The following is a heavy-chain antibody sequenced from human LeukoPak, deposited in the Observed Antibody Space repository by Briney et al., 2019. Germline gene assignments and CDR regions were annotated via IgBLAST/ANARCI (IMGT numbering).Heavy chain of an antibody. CDR1: GGSISSGDYY. V-gene: IGHV4-30-4*01. D-gene: IGHD1-26*01. Sequence: NPSQTLSLTCTVSGGSISSGDYYWSWIRQPPGKGLEWIGYIYYSGSTNYNPSLKSRVTISVDTSKNQFSLKLSSVTAADTAVYYCARGDPLDAFDYWGQGTLVTVSS. CDR2: IYYSGST. J-gene: IGHJ4*02. CDR3: ARGDPLDAFDY.